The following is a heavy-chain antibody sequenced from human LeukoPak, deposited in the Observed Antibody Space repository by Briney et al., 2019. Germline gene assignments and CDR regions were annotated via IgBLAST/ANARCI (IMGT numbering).Heavy chain of an antibody. D-gene: IGHD6-6*01. CDR2: ISGSSGYI. Sequence: GGSLRLSCATSGFTFSNYGMSWVRQAPGKGLEWVSSISGSSGYIYYADSVKDRFTISRDNAENSLYLQMDSLRDEGTAVYYCARGRGYSTSSTDMDVWGRGTTVIVSS. CDR3: ARGRGYSTSSTDMDV. J-gene: IGHJ6*02. V-gene: IGHV3-21*01. CDR1: GFTFSNYG.